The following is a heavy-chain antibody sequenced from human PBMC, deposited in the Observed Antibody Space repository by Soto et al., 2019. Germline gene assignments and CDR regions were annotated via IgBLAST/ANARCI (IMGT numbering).Heavy chain of an antibody. CDR1: GGSINSGGYY. CDR3: ARGITSVQGVLRTPYFDY. Sequence: QVQLQESGPGLVKPSQTLSLTCTVSGGSINSGGYYWSWIRQHPGKGLEWIGYIYNSGSNYYNPTLKTRVTLSVDTSKTQFSLKLSSVTAADTAVYCCARGITSVQGVLRTPYFDYWGQGTLVTVSS. J-gene: IGHJ4*02. CDR2: IYNSGSN. V-gene: IGHV4-31*03. D-gene: IGHD3-10*01.